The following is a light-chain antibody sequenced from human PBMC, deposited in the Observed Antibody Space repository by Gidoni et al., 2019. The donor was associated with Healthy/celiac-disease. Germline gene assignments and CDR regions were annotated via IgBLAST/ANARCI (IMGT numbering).Light chain of an antibody. J-gene: IGKJ1*01. CDR2: WAS. CDR3: QQYYSTPTWT. Sequence: DIVMTPSPDSLAVSLGERATINCKSSQSVLYSSNNKNYLAWYQQKPGQPPKLLIYWASTRESGVPDRFSGSGSGRDFTLTISSLQAEDVAVYYCQQYYSTPTWTFGQGTKVEIK. CDR1: QSVLYSSNNKNY. V-gene: IGKV4-1*01.